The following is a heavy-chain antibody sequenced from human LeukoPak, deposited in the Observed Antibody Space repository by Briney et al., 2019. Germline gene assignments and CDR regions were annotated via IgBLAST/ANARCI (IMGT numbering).Heavy chain of an antibody. D-gene: IGHD6-13*01. CDR2: INHSGST. CDR3: ARIPVYSSSWYSYYYYGMDV. Sequence: PSETLSLTCAVSGASSSGHYWSWIRQPPGKGLEWIGEINHSGSTNYNPSLKSRVTISVDTSKNQFSLKLSSVTAADTAVYYCARIPVYSSSWYSYYYYGMDVWGQGTTVTVSS. V-gene: IGHV4-34*01. CDR1: GASSSGHY. J-gene: IGHJ6*02.